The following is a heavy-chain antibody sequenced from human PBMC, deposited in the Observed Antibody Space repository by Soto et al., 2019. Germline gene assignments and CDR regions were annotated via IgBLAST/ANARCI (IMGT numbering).Heavy chain of an antibody. CDR3: AHRRPADLSSSRYFSEY. CDR1: GFSLTTSGVG. CDR2: IYWNGDR. J-gene: IGHJ4*02. D-gene: IGHD6-6*01. V-gene: IGHV2-5*01. Sequence: QITLKESGPTLLEPTQTLTLTCTLSGFSLTTSGVGVGWIRQPPGKALEWLAVIYWNGDRRYSPSLENRLTITRDTSKNQVVLTMTNLDALDTGTYFCAHRRPADLSSSRYFSEYWGQGTLVTVSS.